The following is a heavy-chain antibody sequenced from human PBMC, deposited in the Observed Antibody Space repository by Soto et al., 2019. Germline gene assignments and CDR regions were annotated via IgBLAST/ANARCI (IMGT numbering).Heavy chain of an antibody. J-gene: IGHJ4*02. CDR3: ARSGHSSSWYFDY. V-gene: IGHV3-30-3*01. D-gene: IGHD6-13*01. Sequence: GGSLRLSCAASGFTFSSYAMHWVRQAPGKGLEWVAVISYDGSNKYYADSVKGRFTISRDNSKNTLYLQMNSLRAEDTAVYYCARSGHSSSWYFDYWGQGTLVTVSS. CDR1: GFTFSSYA. CDR2: ISYDGSNK.